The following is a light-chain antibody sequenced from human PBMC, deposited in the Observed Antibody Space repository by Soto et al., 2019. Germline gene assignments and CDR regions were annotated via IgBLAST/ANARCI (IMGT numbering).Light chain of an antibody. CDR3: SSYTGINTVV. Sequence: QSALTQPPSASGSPGQSVTISCTGTSSDVGGYNYVSWYQQHPGKAPKLLIFEVTNRPSGVSNRFSGSKSGNTASLTISGLQAEDEADYYCSSYTGINTVVFGGGTKLTVL. CDR1: SSDVGGYNY. CDR2: EVT. V-gene: IGLV2-14*01. J-gene: IGLJ2*01.